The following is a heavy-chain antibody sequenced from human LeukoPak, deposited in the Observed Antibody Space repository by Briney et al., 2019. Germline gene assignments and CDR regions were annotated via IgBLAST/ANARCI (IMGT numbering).Heavy chain of an antibody. Sequence: EASVKVSCKASGYTFTSYGISWVRQAPGQGLEWMGWISAYNGNTNYAQKLQGRVTMTTDTSTSTAYMELRSLRSDDTAVYYCARDRYRRYEPSLDYWGQGTPVTVSS. V-gene: IGHV1-18*01. CDR3: ARDRYRRYEPSLDY. CDR1: GYTFTSYG. J-gene: IGHJ4*02. D-gene: IGHD3-16*02. CDR2: ISAYNGNT.